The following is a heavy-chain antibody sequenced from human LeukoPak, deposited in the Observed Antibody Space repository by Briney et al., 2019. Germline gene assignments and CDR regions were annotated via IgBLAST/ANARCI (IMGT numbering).Heavy chain of an antibody. CDR1: GFTFSSYS. J-gene: IGHJ6*03. CDR2: ISSSSSTI. Sequence: GGSLRLSCAASGFTFSSYSMNWVRQAPGKGLEWVSYISSSSSTIYYADSVKGRFTISRDNAKNSLYLQMNSLRAEDTAVYYCARSCGSGDCYSFPNYYYYYMDVWGKGTTVTVSS. D-gene: IGHD2-21*02. CDR3: ARSCGSGDCYSFPNYYYYYMDV. V-gene: IGHV3-48*04.